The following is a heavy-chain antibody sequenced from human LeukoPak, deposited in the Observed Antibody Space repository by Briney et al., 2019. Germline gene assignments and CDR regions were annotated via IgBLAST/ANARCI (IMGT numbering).Heavy chain of an antibody. CDR2: ISGVGGST. V-gene: IGHV3-23*01. CDR3: GKAGRSGSNYGSFDY. Sequence: GGSLRLSCAASGFTFSNYAMSWVRQAPGKGLEWVSGISGVGGSTYYADSVKGRFTISRDNSKNTLYLQMNSLRAEDTAVYYCGKAGRSGSNYGSFDYWGQGTLVTVSS. D-gene: IGHD1-26*01. J-gene: IGHJ4*02. CDR1: GFTFSNYA.